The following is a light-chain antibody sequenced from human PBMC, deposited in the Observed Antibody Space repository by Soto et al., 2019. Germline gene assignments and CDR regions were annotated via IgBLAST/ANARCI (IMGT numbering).Light chain of an antibody. CDR1: SSDVGGYNY. CDR2: EVS. V-gene: IGLV2-14*01. J-gene: IGLJ3*02. Sequence: QSALTQPASVSGSPGQSITISCIETSSDVGGYNYVSWYQQHPGKAPKLMIYEVSNRPSGVSNRFSGSKSGNTASLTISGLQTEDEADYYCSLYTSSSTWVFGGGTKLTVL. CDR3: SLYTSSSTWV.